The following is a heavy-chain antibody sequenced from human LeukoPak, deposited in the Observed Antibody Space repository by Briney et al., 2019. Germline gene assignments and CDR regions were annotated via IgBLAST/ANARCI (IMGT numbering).Heavy chain of an antibody. CDR2: INPNSGGT. V-gene: IGHV1-2*02. CDR1: GYTFTGYY. J-gene: IGHJ5*02. Sequence: ASVKLSCKASGYTFTGYYMHWVRQAPGQGLEWMGWINPNSGGTIYAQKFQGRVTMTRDTSISTAYMELSRLRSDDTAVYYCARIPIVVVPAAQGDNWFDPWGQGTLVTVS. D-gene: IGHD2-2*01. CDR3: ARIPIVVVPAAQGDNWFDP.